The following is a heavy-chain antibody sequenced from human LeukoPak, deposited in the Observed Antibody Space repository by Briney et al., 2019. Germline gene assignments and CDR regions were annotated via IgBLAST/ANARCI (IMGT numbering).Heavy chain of an antibody. CDR2: FDPEDGET. J-gene: IGHJ5*02. CDR1: GYTLTELS. Sequence: ASVKVSCKVSGYTLTELSMHWVRQAPGKGLEWMEGFDPEDGETIYAPKFQGRVTMTEDSSTDTAYMELSSMRSEDTAVYYCATEIGRDGYNSPSNWFDPWGQGTLVTVSS. CDR3: ATEIGRDGYNSPSNWFDP. D-gene: IGHD5-24*01. V-gene: IGHV1-24*01.